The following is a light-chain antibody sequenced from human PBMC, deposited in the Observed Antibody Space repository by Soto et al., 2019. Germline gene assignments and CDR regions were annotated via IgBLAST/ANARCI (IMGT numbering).Light chain of an antibody. CDR3: GTWDSSLSAVV. Sequence: QAVLTQPPSVSAAPGQKVSISCSGNSSNIGSNHVSWYRHLPGEAPKLLIYDNYRRPSGIPDRLSGSKSGTSATLDITGLQSGDDDAYYCGTWDSSLSAVVFGGGTKLTVL. J-gene: IGLJ3*02. V-gene: IGLV1-51*01. CDR2: DNY. CDR1: SSNIGSNH.